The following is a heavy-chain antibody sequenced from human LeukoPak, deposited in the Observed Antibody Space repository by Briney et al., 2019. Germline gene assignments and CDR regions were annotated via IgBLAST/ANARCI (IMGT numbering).Heavy chain of an antibody. Sequence: SVTLSLTCAVYGGSFSGYYWSWIRQPPGKGLEWIGEINHSGSTNYNPSLKSRVTISVDTSKNQFSLKLSSVTAADTAVYYCAREGADGAPRDWGQGTLVTVSS. V-gene: IGHV4-34*01. CDR3: AREGADGAPRD. J-gene: IGHJ4*02. D-gene: IGHD1-26*01. CDR2: INHSGST. CDR1: GGSFSGYY.